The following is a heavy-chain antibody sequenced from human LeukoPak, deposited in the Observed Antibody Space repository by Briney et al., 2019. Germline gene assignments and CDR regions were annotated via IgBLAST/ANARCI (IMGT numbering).Heavy chain of an antibody. J-gene: IGHJ3*02. D-gene: IGHD7-27*01. CDR3: ARDPPGVLDFDI. V-gene: IGHV1-18*01. Sequence: ASVKVSCKASGYTFTSYDISWVRQAPGQGLEWMGWISVNNDNTHYAQNLQGRVTMTTDTSTSTAHMEQRSLRSDNTAVYYCARDPPGVLDFDIWGQGTMVTVSS. CDR2: ISVNNDNT. CDR1: GYTFTSYD.